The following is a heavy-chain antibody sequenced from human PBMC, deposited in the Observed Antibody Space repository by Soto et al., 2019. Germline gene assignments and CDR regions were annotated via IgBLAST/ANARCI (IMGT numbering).Heavy chain of an antibody. CDR2: ISYDGRNK. CDR3: GSSDSQGAIDY. CDR1: VFTLIDYT. V-gene: IGHV3-30*04. Sequence: GWSLRLSCASSVFTLIDYTIHWVRQAPGKGLEWVAVISYDGRNKYYADSVKGRFTISRDNSKNTLYLQMNGLSVEDTAIYYCGSSDSQGAIDYWGQGTLVTVSS. J-gene: IGHJ4*02. D-gene: IGHD5-18*01.